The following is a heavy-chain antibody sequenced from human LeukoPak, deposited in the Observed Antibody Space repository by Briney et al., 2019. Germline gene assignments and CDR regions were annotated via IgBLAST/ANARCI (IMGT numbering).Heavy chain of an antibody. CDR1: GYTFTSYA. V-gene: IGHV1-2*02. CDR2: INPNSGGT. Sequence: ASVKVSCKASGYTFTSYAMNWVRQAPGQGLEWMGWINPNSGGTNYAQKFQGRVTMTRDTSISTAYMELSRLRSDDTAVYYCARGAFTMVRGVIDYWGQGTLVTVSS. CDR3: ARGAFTMVRGVIDY. D-gene: IGHD3-10*01. J-gene: IGHJ4*02.